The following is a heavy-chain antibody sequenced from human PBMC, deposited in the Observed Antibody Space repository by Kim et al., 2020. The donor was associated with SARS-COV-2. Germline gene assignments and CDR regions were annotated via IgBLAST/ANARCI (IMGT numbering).Heavy chain of an antibody. CDR1: GFTFSSYA. D-gene: IGHD1-26*01. V-gene: IGHV3-23*01. Sequence: GGSLRLSCVASGFTFSSYAMSWVRQAPGKGLEWVSAISGSGGSTYYADSVKGRFTISRDNSKNTLYLQMNSLRAEDTAVYYCAKDLGWELLPDYWGQGTLVTVSS. CDR3: AKDLGWELLPDY. J-gene: IGHJ4*02. CDR2: ISGSGGST.